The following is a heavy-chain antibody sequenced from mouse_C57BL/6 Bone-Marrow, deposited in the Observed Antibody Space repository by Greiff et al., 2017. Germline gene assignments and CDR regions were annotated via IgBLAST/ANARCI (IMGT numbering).Heavy chain of an antibody. D-gene: IGHD2-1*01. V-gene: IGHV1-26*01. CDR2: INPNNGGT. Sequence: VQLQQSGPELVKPGASVKISCKASGYTFTDYYMNWVKQSHGKSLEWIGDINPNNGGTSYNQKFKGKATLTVDKSSSTAYIELRSLTSEDSAVYYCARDGNPYYYAMDYWGQGTSVTVSS. J-gene: IGHJ4*01. CDR1: GYTFTDYY. CDR3: ARDGNPYYYAMDY.